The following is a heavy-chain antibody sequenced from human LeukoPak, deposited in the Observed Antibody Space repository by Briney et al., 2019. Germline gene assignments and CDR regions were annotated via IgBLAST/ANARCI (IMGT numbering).Heavy chain of an antibody. Sequence: GGSLRLSCAASGFTFSSYWMSWVRQAPGKGLEWVANIKQDGSEKYYVDSVKGRITISRDNAKNSLYLQMNSLRAEDTAVYYCARGITMIATDAFDIWGQGTMVTVSS. CDR3: ARGITMIATDAFDI. V-gene: IGHV3-7*01. J-gene: IGHJ3*02. CDR1: GFTFSSYW. CDR2: IKQDGSEK. D-gene: IGHD3-22*01.